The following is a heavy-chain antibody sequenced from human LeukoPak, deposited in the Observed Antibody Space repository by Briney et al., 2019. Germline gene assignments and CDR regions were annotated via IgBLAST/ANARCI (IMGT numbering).Heavy chain of an antibody. J-gene: IGHJ3*02. CDR2: IWYDGSNK. CDR1: GFTFSRYG. D-gene: IGHD3-22*01. V-gene: IGHV3-33*01. CDR3: ARAEGYYDSSGNDAFDI. Sequence: PGRPLRLSCAASGFTFSRYGMHWVRQAPGKGLEWVAVIWYDGSNKYYADSVKGRFTISRDNSKNTLYLQMNSLRAEDTAVYYCARAEGYYDSSGNDAFDIWGQGTMVTVSS.